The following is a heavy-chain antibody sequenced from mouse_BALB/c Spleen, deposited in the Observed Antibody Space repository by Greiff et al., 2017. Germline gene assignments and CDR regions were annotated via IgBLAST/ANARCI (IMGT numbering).Heavy chain of an antibody. CDR3: ARLLRPHWYFDV. Sequence: VQLQQTGPELVKPGASVKISCKASGYSFTDYIMLWVKQSHGKSLEWIGNINPYYGSTSYNLKFKGKATLTVDKSSSTAYMQLNSLTSEDSAVYYCARLLRPHWYFDVWGAGTTVTVSA. CDR1: GYSFTDYI. J-gene: IGHJ1*01. CDR2: INPYYGST. V-gene: IGHV1-39*01. D-gene: IGHD1-2*01.